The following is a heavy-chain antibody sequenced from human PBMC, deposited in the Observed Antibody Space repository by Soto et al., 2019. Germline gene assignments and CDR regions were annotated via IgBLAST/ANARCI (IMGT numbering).Heavy chain of an antibody. Sequence: GGSLRLSCVASGFTFSNYGMHWVRQAPGKGLEWVAGIDYNEINQYYMDPVKGRFTISRDQSKNTLYLQMNSLRAEDTAVYYCARDFCPVPTCYDLWGQGVLVTVSS. CDR3: ARDFCPVPTCYDL. V-gene: IGHV3-33*01. J-gene: IGHJ4*02. CDR2: IDYNEINQ. D-gene: IGHD2-2*01. CDR1: GFTFSNYG.